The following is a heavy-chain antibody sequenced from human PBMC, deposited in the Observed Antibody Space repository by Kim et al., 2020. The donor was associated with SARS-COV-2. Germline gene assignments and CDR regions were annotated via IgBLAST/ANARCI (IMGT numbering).Heavy chain of an antibody. V-gene: IGHV4-34*01. Sequence: SETLSLTCPVYGGSFSGYYWSWIRQPPGKGLEWIGEINHSGSTNYNPSLKSRVTISVDTSKNQFSLKLSSVTAADTAVYYCARGVGLSDFDYWGQGTLVTVSS. CDR1: GGSFSGYY. CDR3: ARGVGLSDFDY. D-gene: IGHD3-10*01. J-gene: IGHJ4*02. CDR2: INHSGST.